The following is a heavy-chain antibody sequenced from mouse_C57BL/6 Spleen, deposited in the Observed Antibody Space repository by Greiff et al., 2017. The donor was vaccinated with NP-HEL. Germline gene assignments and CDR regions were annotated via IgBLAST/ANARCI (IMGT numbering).Heavy chain of an antibody. Sequence: EVQRVESGGGLVKPGGSLKLSCAASGFTFSDYGMHWVRQAPEKGLEWVAYISSGSSTIYYADTVKGRFTISRDNAKNTLFLQMTSLRSEDTAMYYCARDHYYGSRGDFDYWGQGTTLTVSS. CDR1: GFTFSDYG. D-gene: IGHD1-1*01. CDR2: ISSGSSTI. J-gene: IGHJ2*01. CDR3: ARDHYYGSRGDFDY. V-gene: IGHV5-17*01.